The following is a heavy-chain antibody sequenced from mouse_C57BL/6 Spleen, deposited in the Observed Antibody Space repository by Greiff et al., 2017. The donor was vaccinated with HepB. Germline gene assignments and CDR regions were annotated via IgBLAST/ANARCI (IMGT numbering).Heavy chain of an antibody. CDR2: INPNNGGA. D-gene: IGHD2-2*01. J-gene: IGHJ3*01. V-gene: IGHV1-22*01. Sequence: EVQLQQSGPELVKPGASVKMSCKASGYTFTDYNMHWVKQSHGKSLEWIGYINPNNGGASYNQKFKGKATLTVNKSSSTAYMELRSLTSEDSAVYYCAREGVVTTGFAYWGQGTLVTVSA. CDR1: GYTFTDYN. CDR3: AREGVVTTGFAY.